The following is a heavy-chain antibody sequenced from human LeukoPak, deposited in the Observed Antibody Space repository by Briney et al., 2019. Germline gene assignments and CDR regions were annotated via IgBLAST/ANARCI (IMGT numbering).Heavy chain of an antibody. J-gene: IGHJ4*02. CDR2: IYHSGST. CDR1: GYSISSGYY. V-gene: IGHV4-38-2*01. Sequence: TSETLSLTCAVSGYSISSGYYWGWIRQPPGKGLEWIGSIYHSGSTYYNPSLKSRVTISVDTSKNLFSLKLSSVTAADTAVYYCARLSDYWGQGTLVTVSS. CDR3: ARLSDY.